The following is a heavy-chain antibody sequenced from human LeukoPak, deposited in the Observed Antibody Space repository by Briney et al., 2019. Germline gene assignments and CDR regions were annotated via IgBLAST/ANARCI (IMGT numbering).Heavy chain of an antibody. J-gene: IGHJ4*02. CDR2: ITSDGGTT. CDR1: GFTFSSYA. CDR3: VKDSSTIAAPANPLFDY. Sequence: GGSLRLSCSASGFTFSSYAMHWGRQAPGKGLDYISGITSDGGTTYHADSVKGRFTISRDNSKNTLYLQMSSLRVEDTAVYYCVKDSSTIAAPANPLFDYWGQGVLVTVSS. V-gene: IGHV3-64D*06. D-gene: IGHD6-13*01.